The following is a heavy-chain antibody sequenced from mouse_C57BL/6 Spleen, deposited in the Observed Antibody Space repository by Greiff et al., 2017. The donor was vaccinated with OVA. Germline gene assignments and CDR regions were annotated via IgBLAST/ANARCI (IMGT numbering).Heavy chain of an antibody. CDR3: ARVTTVVALRYYAMDY. V-gene: IGHV1-82*01. CDR2: IYPGDGDT. CDR1: GYAFSSSW. D-gene: IGHD1-1*01. Sequence: VQLQQSGPELVKPGASAKISCKASGYAFSSSWMNWVKQRPGKGLEWIGRIYPGDGDTNYNGKFKGKATLTADKSSSTAYMQLSSLTSEDSAVYFCARVTTVVALRYYAMDYWGQGTSVTVSS. J-gene: IGHJ4*01.